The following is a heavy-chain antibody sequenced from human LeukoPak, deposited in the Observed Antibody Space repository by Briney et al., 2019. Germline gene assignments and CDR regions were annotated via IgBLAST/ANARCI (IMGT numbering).Heavy chain of an antibody. CDR3: ARGDPVAGSDY. CDR1: GGSFSGYY. CDR2: INHSGST. D-gene: IGHD6-19*01. Sequence: SETLSLTCAVYGGSFSGYYWSWIRQPPGKGLEWIGEINHSGSTNYNPSLKSRVTISVDTSKNQFSPKLSSVTAADTAVYYCARGDPVAGSDYWGQGTLVTVSS. J-gene: IGHJ4*02. V-gene: IGHV4-34*01.